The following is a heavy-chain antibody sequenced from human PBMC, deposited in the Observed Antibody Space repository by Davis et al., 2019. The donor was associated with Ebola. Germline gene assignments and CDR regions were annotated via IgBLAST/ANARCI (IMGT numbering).Heavy chain of an antibody. D-gene: IGHD2-2*01. CDR2: INHRGST. Sequence: MPSETLSLTCAVYGGSFSGYYWSWIRQPPGKGLEWIGEINHRGSTNYNPSLKSRVTISVDTSKIQFSLKLSSVTAADTAVYYCARGRGDCSSTSCSYLYYFDYWGQGTLVTVSS. V-gene: IGHV4-34*01. CDR3: ARGRGDCSSTSCSYLYYFDY. CDR1: GGSFSGYY. J-gene: IGHJ4*02.